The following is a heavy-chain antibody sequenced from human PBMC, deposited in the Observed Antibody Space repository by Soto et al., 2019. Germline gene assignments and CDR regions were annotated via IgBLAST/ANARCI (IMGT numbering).Heavy chain of an antibody. J-gene: IGHJ5*02. Sequence: SETLSLTCTVSGGSISSYYWSWIRQPPGKGLEWIGYIYYSGSTNYNPSLKSRVTISVDTSKNQFSLKLSSVTAADTAVHYCARDLNLRYYDFWSGYPRGFDPWGQGTLVTVSS. CDR2: IYYSGST. CDR1: GGSISSYY. V-gene: IGHV4-59*01. CDR3: ARDLNLRYYDFWSGYPRGFDP. D-gene: IGHD3-3*01.